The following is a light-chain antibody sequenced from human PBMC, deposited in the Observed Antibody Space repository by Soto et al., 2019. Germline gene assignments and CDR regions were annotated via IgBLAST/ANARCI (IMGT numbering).Light chain of an antibody. Sequence: QTVVTQPPSVSGAPGQRVTISCSGSSSNIGAGYDVNWYRQLPGTAPKLLIYASTNRPSGVPDRFSGSKSDTSASLAITGLQIDDEADYYCQSYDTGLTGHVLFGGGTQLTVL. CDR3: QSYDTGLTGHVL. CDR2: AST. J-gene: IGLJ2*01. CDR1: SSNIGAGYD. V-gene: IGLV1-40*01.